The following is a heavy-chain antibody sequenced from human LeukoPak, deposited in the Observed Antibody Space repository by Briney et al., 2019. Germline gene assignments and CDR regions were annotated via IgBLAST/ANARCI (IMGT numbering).Heavy chain of an antibody. J-gene: IGHJ4*02. CDR3: GRDLGSYSSGWYMGFDY. CDR2: ISGTSNTI. D-gene: IGHD6-19*01. V-gene: IGHV3-48*02. Sequence: GGSLRLSCAASGFTFSSYSMNWVRQAPGKGLEWVSYISGTSNTIYYADSVKGRFTVSRDNAKNSLYLQMNSLRNEDTAIYYCGRDLGSYSSGWYMGFDYWGQGTLVTVLS. CDR1: GFTFSSYS.